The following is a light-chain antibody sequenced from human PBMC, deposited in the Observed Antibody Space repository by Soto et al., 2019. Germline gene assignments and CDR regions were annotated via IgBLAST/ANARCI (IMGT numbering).Light chain of an antibody. CDR1: SSDVGAYNY. CDR2: EVN. J-gene: IGLJ2*01. Sequence: QSALTQPASVSGSPGQSITISCTGTSSDVGAYNYVSWYQQHPGKAPKLMIYEVNRRPSGVPDRFSGSKSGNTASLTVSGLQDEDEADYYCSSFGGSNDVLFGGGTQLTVL. CDR3: SSFGGSNDVL. V-gene: IGLV2-8*01.